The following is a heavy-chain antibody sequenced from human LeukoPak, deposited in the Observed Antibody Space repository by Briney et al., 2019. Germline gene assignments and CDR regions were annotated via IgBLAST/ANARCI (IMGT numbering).Heavy chain of an antibody. CDR2: IYTSGST. V-gene: IGHV4-4*07. CDR3: ARDRNWNYGYYFDY. CDR1: GGSISSYY. J-gene: IGHJ4*02. D-gene: IGHD1-7*01. Sequence: SETLSLTCTVSGGSISSYYWSWIRQPAGKGLEWIGRIYTSGSTNYNPSLKSRVTMSADTSKNQFSLKLSSVTAADTAVYYCARDRNWNYGYYFDYWGQGTLVTVSS.